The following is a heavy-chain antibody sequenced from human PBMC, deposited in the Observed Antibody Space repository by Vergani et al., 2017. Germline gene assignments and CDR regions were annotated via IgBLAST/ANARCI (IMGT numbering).Heavy chain of an antibody. CDR2: ISAYNGNT. D-gene: IGHD3-3*01. CDR1: GYTFTSYG. CDR3: ARESMRGTNVGVAAVGYYYYGMDV. V-gene: IGHV1-18*04. Sequence: QVQLVQSGAEVKKPGASVKVSCKASGYTFTSYGISWVRQAPGQGLEWMGWISAYNGNTNYAQKLQGRVTMTTDTSTSTAYMELRSLRSDDTAVYYCARESMRGTNVGVAAVGYYYYGMDVWGEGTTVTVSS. J-gene: IGHJ6*04.